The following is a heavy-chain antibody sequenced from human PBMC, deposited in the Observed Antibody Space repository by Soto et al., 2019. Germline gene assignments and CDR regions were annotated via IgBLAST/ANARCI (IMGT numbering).Heavy chain of an antibody. CDR1: GGSFSGYY. CDR2: INHSGST. D-gene: IGHD3-10*01. Sequence: AETLSLTCAVYGGSFSGYYWSWIRQPPGKGLEWIGEINHSGSTNYNPSLKSRVTISVDTSKNQFSLKLSSVTAADTAVYYCARVFYHPMTPPGASDYWGQGTLVTVSS. J-gene: IGHJ4*02. CDR3: ARVFYHPMTPPGASDY. V-gene: IGHV4-34*01.